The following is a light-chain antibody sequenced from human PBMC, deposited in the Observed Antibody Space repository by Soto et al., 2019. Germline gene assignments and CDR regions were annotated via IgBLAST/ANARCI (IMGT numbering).Light chain of an antibody. J-gene: IGKJ1*01. V-gene: IGKV1-6*01. CDR2: GAS. CDR3: LQDINYPWT. CDR1: QGIVNA. Sequence: ALQMTQSPSSLSASVGDRVTISCRASQGIVNALGWXXQXXXXPXXXXXXGASNLQSGVPPRFSGSGSGTDFTLAISSLQPEDSATYYCLQDINYPWTFGQGTKVDIK.